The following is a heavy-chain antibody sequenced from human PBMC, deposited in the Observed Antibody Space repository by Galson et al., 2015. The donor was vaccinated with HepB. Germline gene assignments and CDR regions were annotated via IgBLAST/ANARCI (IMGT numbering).Heavy chain of an antibody. CDR2: IWNDGRYK. CDR1: GFIFSTYG. Sequence: SLRLSCAASGFIFSTYGMHWVRQAPGKGLAWVALIWNDGRYKYCADSVKGRFTISRDNSKNTVYLQMNSLRAEDTAVYYCAREQIINRPHLFYYGMDVWGQGTTVTVSS. D-gene: IGHD1-14*01. CDR3: AREQIINRPHLFYYGMDV. J-gene: IGHJ6*02. V-gene: IGHV3-33*01.